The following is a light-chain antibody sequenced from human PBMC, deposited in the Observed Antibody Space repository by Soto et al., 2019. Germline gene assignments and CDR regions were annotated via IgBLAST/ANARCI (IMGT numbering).Light chain of an antibody. V-gene: IGLV2-23*03. CDR2: EGS. CDR1: SSDVASYNL. J-gene: IGLJ3*02. Sequence: QSALTQPASVSGSPGQSITISCTGTSSDVASYNLVSWYQQHPGKAPKLMIYEGSKRPSGVSNRLSGSKSGNTASLTISGLLAEDEADYYCCSYGGSSSFVAFGGGTKVTVL. CDR3: CSYGGSSSFVA.